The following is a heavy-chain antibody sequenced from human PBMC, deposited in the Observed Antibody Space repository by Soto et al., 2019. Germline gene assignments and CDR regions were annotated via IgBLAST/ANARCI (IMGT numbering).Heavy chain of an antibody. J-gene: IGHJ6*02. CDR3: AKALSSGRYYYDGMDF. Sequence: QVQLVESGGGVVQPGTSLRLSCAASGFTFSRYGMHWVRQAPGKGLEWVSVISYDGSNKYYADSVRGRFTVSRDSSKNTLYLQMNSLRAEDTAVYYCAKALSSGRYYYDGMDFWGQGTTVTVSS. D-gene: IGHD6-19*01. V-gene: IGHV3-30*18. CDR1: GFTFSRYG. CDR2: ISYDGSNK.